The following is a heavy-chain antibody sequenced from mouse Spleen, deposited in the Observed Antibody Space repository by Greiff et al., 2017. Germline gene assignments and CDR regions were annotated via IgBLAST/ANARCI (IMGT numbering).Heavy chain of an antibody. J-gene: IGHJ2*01. Sequence: EVQLVESGPGLVKPSQSLSLTCSVTGYSITSGYYWNWIRQFPGNKLEWMGYISYDGSNNYNPSLKNRISITRDTSKNQFFLKLNSVTTEDTATYYCAKSTAHFDYWGQGTTLTVSS. CDR2: ISYDGSN. V-gene: IGHV3-6*01. CDR3: AKSTAHFDY. CDR1: GYSITSGYY. D-gene: IGHD1-2*01.